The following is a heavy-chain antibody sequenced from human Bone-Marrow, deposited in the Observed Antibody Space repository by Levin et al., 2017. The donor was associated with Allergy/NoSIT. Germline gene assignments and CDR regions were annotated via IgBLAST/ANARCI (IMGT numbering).Heavy chain of an antibody. D-gene: IGHD1-26*01. J-gene: IGHJ4*02. CDR3: ARHSGSYPTPFDS. Sequence: RASVKVSCKASGYIFMKYGISWVRQAPGQGLEWMGWISGYNGNTNYAQRFQGRVTMTTDTSTSTAYMELTSLASDDTAVFYCARHSGSYPTPFDSWGQGTLVVVSS. CDR2: ISGYNGNT. V-gene: IGHV1-18*01. CDR1: GYIFMKYG.